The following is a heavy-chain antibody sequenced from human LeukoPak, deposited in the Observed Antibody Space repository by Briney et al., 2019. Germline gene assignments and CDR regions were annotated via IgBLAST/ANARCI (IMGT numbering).Heavy chain of an antibody. V-gene: IGHV3-48*04. CDR1: GFTFSSYS. J-gene: IGHJ4*02. CDR2: ISSSSSTI. D-gene: IGHD6-13*01. Sequence: GSLRLSCAASGFTFSSYSMNWVRQAPGKGLEWVSYISSSSSTIYYADSVKGRFTISRDNAKNSLYLQMNSLRAEDTAVYYCAKDRSIAAAAVDYWGQGTLVTVSS. CDR3: AKDRSIAAAAVDY.